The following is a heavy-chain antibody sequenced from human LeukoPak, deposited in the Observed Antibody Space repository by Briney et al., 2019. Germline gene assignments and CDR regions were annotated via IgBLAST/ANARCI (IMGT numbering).Heavy chain of an antibody. Sequence: GGSLRLSCAASGFTFSSHAMSWVRQAPGKGLEWVSAISGSGGSTYYADSVKGRFTISRDNSKNTLYLQMNSLRAEDTAVYYCAKDWYDYIWGSYRVPFDYWGQGTLVTVSS. CDR1: GFTFSSHA. J-gene: IGHJ4*02. V-gene: IGHV3-23*01. CDR2: ISGSGGST. D-gene: IGHD3-16*02. CDR3: AKDWYDYIWGSYRVPFDY.